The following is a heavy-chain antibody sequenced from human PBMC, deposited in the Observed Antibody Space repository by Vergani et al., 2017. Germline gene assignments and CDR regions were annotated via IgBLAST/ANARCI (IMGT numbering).Heavy chain of an antibody. Sequence: QVQLVQSGAEVKKPGSSVKVSCKASGGTFSSYAISWVRQAPGQGLEWMGGIIPIFGTANYAQKFPGRVTITADESTSTAYMELSSLRSEDTAVYYCAGGYYYYDRSGYSAEYFQHWGQGTLVTVSS. CDR1: GGTFSSYA. V-gene: IGHV1-69*01. CDR3: AGGYYYYDRSGYSAEYFQH. D-gene: IGHD3-22*01. CDR2: IIPIFGTA. J-gene: IGHJ1*01.